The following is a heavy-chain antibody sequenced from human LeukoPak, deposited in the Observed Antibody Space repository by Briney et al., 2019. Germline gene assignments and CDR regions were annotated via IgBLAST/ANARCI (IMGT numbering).Heavy chain of an antibody. CDR3: ARVAYSSEVDP. CDR2: IYYRGST. V-gene: IGHV4-39*01. CDR1: GGSISSSSYY. J-gene: IGHJ5*02. Sequence: SETLSLTCTVSGGSISSSSYYWGWIRQPPGKGLEWIGYIYYRGSTYYNPSLKSRVTISVDTSKNQSSLKLSSVTAADTAVYYCARVAYSSEVDPWGQGTLVTVSS. D-gene: IGHD6-19*01.